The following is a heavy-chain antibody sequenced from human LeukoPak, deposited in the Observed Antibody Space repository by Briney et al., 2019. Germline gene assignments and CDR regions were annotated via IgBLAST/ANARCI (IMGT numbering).Heavy chain of an antibody. V-gene: IGHV3-48*01. CDR3: ARDGGKRYSSLDYYYYMDV. J-gene: IGHJ6*03. D-gene: IGHD4-11*01. Sequence: GGSLRLSCAASGFSFSVYSMNWVRQAPGKGLEWVSYISGSSSTIYYADSVKGRFTISRDNAKNSLYLQMNSLRAEDTAVYYCARDGGKRYSSLDYYYYMDVWGKGTTVTVSS. CDR2: ISGSSSTI. CDR1: GFSFSVYS.